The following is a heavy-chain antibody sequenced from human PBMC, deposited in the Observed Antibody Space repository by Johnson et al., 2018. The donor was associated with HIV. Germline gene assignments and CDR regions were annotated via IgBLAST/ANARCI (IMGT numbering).Heavy chain of an antibody. CDR2: IYSGGST. CDR1: GFTVSSNY. D-gene: IGHD3-22*01. V-gene: IGHV3-66*01. J-gene: IGHJ3*02. CDR3: ARGDTMIVVVDNAFDI. Sequence: VQLVESGGGLVQPGGSLRLSCAASGFTVSSNYMSWVRQAPGKGLEWVSVIYSGGSTYYADSVKGRFTISRDNSKNTLYFQMNSLRSEDTAVYYCARGDTMIVVVDNAFDIWGQGTMVTVSS.